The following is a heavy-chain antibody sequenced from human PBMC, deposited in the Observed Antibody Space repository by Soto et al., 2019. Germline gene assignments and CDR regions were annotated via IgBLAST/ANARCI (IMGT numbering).Heavy chain of an antibody. V-gene: IGHV2-5*02. J-gene: IGHJ6*02. CDR2: IYWDDDK. Sequence: QITLKESGPTLVKPTQTLTLTCTFSGFSLSTSGVGVGWIRQPPGKALEWLALIYWDDDKRYSPSLKSRLTITKETSKNQVVLTMTNMDPVDTATYYCAHGSAYDYVWGSYRPAHGGMDVWGQGTTVTVSS. CDR3: AHGSAYDYVWGSYRPAHGGMDV. CDR1: GFSLSTSGVG. D-gene: IGHD3-16*02.